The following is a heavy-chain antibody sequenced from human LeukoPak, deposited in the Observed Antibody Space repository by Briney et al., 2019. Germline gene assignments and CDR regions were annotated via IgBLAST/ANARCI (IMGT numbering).Heavy chain of an antibody. J-gene: IGHJ6*03. CDR3: ASRLRPKNYYYMDV. D-gene: IGHD4-17*01. Sequence: PGGSLRLSCAASGFTFSSYAMNWVRQAPGKGLEWVSSISSSSNFIYYADSVKGRFNISRDNAKNSLYLQMNSLRAEDTAVYYCASRLRPKNYYYMDVWGKGTTVTISS. CDR1: GFTFSSYA. V-gene: IGHV3-21*04. CDR2: ISSSSNFI.